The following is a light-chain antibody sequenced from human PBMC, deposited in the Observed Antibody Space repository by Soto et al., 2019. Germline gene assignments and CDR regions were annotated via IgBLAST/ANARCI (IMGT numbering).Light chain of an antibody. V-gene: IGKV1-5*03. J-gene: IGKJ4*01. CDR1: QSISSW. CDR2: KAS. Sequence: DIQMTQSPSTLSASVGDRVTITCRASQSISSWLAWYQQKPGKAPKLLIYKASSLESGVPSRFSGSGSGTEFTLTISSLQPDDSATYYCQQSFSPLLTFGGGTKVDIK. CDR3: QQSFSPLLT.